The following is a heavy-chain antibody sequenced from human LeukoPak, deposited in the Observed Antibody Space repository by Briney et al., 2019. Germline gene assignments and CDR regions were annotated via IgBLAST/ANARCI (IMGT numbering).Heavy chain of an antibody. CDR1: GFTFSSYI. CDR3: VRRGDASSGWGDHDF. D-gene: IGHD6-19*01. Sequence: RPGGSLRLSCEASGFTFSSYIMTWVRQAPGKGLEWVSTIGGSGDKTFYADSVKGRFTISRDNSKNMVHLQMNSLTGEDTALYYCVRRGDASSGWGDHDFWGQGALVTVSS. V-gene: IGHV3-23*01. J-gene: IGHJ4*02. CDR2: IGGSGDKT.